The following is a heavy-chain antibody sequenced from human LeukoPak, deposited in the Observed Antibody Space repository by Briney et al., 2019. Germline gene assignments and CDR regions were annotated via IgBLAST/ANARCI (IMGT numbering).Heavy chain of an antibody. CDR2: IIPILGIA. Sequence: SVKVSCKASGGTLRSYAISWVRQAPRQGLDWMGRIIPILGIANYAQKFQGGVTITADKSTSTAHMELSSLRSEDTAVYFCARGLVCSGGSCGDAFDIWGQGTMVTVSS. CDR1: GGTLRSYA. CDR3: ARGLVCSGGSCGDAFDI. V-gene: IGHV1-69*04. D-gene: IGHD2-15*01. J-gene: IGHJ3*02.